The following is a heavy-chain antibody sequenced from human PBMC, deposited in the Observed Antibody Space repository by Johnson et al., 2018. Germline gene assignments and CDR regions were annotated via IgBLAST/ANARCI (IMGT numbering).Heavy chain of an antibody. CDR2: IYPGASDT. D-gene: IGHD5-24*01. Sequence: VQLVQSGAEVKKPGESWKISCKGSGYSFTTYWIGWVRQMPGKGLEWVGIIYPGASDTRYSPSFHGQVLISADKSINTPQRQWSSLQASDSAIYYWARHGRVAYVASDIWGQGEMVTVSS. J-gene: IGHJ3*02. V-gene: IGHV5-51*01. CDR1: GYSFTTYW. CDR3: ARHGRVAYVASDI.